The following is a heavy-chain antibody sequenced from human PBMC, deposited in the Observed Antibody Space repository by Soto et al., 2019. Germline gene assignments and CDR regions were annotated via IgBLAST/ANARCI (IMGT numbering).Heavy chain of an antibody. V-gene: IGHV4-59*01. J-gene: IGHJ3*02. CDR1: GGSISSYY. CDR2: IYYSGST. CDR3: ARDIDYGDLNAFDI. Sequence: SETLSLTCTVSGGSISSYYWSWIRQPPGKGLEWIGYIYYSGSTNYNPSLKSRVTISVDTSKNQFSLKLSSVTAADTAVYYCARDIDYGDLNAFDIWGQGTMVTVSS. D-gene: IGHD4-17*01.